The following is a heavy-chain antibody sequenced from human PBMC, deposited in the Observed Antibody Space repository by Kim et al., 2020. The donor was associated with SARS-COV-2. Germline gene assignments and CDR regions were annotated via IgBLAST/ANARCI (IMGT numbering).Heavy chain of an antibody. CDR1: GITFSNFN. Sequence: GGSLRLSCAASGITFSNFNMNWVRQAPGKGLEWVSYISTSSTTIYYADSVKGRFTISRDNDKNSLYLQMNSLRDEDTAVYYCARWQHGGPAEYFQHWGQDTLVTVSS. D-gene: IGHD2-15*01. CDR3: ARWQHGGPAEYFQH. J-gene: IGHJ1*01. V-gene: IGHV3-48*02. CDR2: ISTSSTTI.